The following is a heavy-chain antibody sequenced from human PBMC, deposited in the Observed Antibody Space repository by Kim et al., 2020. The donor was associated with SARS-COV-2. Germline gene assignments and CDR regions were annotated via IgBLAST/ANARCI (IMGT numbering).Heavy chain of an antibody. D-gene: IGHD6-13*01. CDR2: IYHSGST. CDR1: GGSISSSNW. V-gene: IGHV4-4*02. J-gene: IGHJ4*02. Sequence: SETLSLTCAVSGGSISSSNWWSWVRQPPGKGLEWIGEIYHSGSTNYNPSLKSRVTISVDKSKNQFSLKLSSVTAADTAVYYCASRGSSWYPVGDYWGQGTLVTVSS. CDR3: ASRGSSWYPVGDY.